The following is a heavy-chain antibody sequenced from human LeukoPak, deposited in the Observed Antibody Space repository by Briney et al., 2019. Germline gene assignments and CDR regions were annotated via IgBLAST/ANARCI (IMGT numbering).Heavy chain of an antibody. CDR2: IYPGDSDT. CDR3: ASGVYDTKFDY. Sequence: GESLKISCKGSGYRFTTYWIGWVRQMPGKGLEGMGIIYPGDSDTRYSPSFQGQVTISADKSTSTAYLQWSSLKASDTAMYYCASGVYDTKFDYWGQGTLVTVSS. J-gene: IGHJ4*02. CDR1: GYRFTTYW. D-gene: IGHD3-22*01. V-gene: IGHV5-51*01.